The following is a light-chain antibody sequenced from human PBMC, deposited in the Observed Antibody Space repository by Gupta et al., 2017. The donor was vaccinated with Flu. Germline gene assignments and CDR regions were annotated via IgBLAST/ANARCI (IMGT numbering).Light chain of an antibody. V-gene: IGKV6-21*01. CDR1: QSIGTS. J-gene: IGKJ4*02. CDR2: YAS. Sequence: DIVLPQSPDFQSVTPKEKVTITCRASQSIGTSLHWYQQKPDQSPKLLINYASQSFSGVPSRFSGSGSVTDFTLTINRLEAEDAATYYCQQSSSLPRTFGEGTKVEIK. CDR3: QQSSSLPRT.